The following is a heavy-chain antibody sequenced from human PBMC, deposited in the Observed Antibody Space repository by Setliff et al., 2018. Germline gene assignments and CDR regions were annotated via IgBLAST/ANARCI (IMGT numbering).Heavy chain of an antibody. CDR2: IYTSWST. V-gene: IGHV4-4*02. D-gene: IGHD3-22*01. Sequence: SETLSLTCAVSGSSITSSNWWSWVRQPPGKGLEWIGQIYTSWSTNYNPSLKSRVTISVDTSKNQISLKLSSVTAADTAVYYCARGHPPSDSSGYYYAYWGQGTLVTVSS. CDR3: ARGHPPSDSSGYYYAY. CDR1: GSSITSSNW. J-gene: IGHJ4*02.